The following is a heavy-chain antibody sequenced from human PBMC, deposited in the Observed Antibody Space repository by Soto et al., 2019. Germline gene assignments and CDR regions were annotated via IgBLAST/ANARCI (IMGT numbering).Heavy chain of an antibody. CDR1: GFTFSSYA. D-gene: IGHD2-15*01. CDR2: ISGSGGST. Sequence: GGSLRLSCAASGFTFSSYAMSWVRQAPGKGLEWVSAISGSGGSTYYADSVKGRFTISRDNSKNTLYLQMNSLRAEDTAVYYCAKDEGYCSGGNCYSDYYYYMDVWGKGTTVTVSS. CDR3: AKDEGYCSGGNCYSDYYYYMDV. J-gene: IGHJ6*03. V-gene: IGHV3-23*01.